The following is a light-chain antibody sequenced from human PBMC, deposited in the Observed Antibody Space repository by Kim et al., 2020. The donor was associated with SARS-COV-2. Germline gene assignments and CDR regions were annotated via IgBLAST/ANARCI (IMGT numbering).Light chain of an antibody. Sequence: ELMMTQSPVTLSVSPGERATLSCRASQNVNTYLAWYQHRPGQAPRLLIYGASTRAAGVPGRFSGSASGTDFTLTISSLQSGDFAVYYCQQYYNWPLTFGVWATVEIK. V-gene: IGKV3-15*01. J-gene: IGKJ4*01. CDR3: QQYYNWPLT. CDR2: GAS. CDR1: QNVNTY.